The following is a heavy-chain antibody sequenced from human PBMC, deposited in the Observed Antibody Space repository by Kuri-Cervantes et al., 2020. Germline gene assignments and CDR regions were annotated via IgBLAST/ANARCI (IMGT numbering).Heavy chain of an antibody. J-gene: IGHJ3*02. Sequence: SVKVSCKASGYTFTSYGISWVRQAPGQGLEWMGWSSAYNGNTNYAQKLQGRVTMTTDTSTSTAYMELRSLRSDDTAVYYCARRTYGNDAFDIWGQGTMVTVSS. CDR2: SSAYNGNT. V-gene: IGHV1-18*01. CDR1: GYTFTSYG. D-gene: IGHD2-8*01. CDR3: ARRTYGNDAFDI.